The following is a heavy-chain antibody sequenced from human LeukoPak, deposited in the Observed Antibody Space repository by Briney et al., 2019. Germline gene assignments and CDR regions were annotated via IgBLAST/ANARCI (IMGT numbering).Heavy chain of an antibody. CDR1: GGSFSGYY. CDR2: INHSGST. Sequence: PSETLSLTCAVYGGSFSGYYWSWIRQPPGKGLEWIGEINHSGSTNYNPSLKSRVTISVDTSKNQFSLKLSSVTAADTAVYYCAAFYSSSRVFDYWGQGTLVTVSS. J-gene: IGHJ4*02. D-gene: IGHD6-13*01. CDR3: AAFYSSSRVFDY. V-gene: IGHV4-34*01.